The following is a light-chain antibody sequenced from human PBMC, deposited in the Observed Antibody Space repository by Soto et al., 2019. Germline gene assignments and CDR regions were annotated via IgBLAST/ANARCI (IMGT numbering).Light chain of an antibody. V-gene: IGLV2-14*01. Sequence: QSVLTRPASVSGSPGQSIAISCTGSSSDVGIYNYVSWYQQHPGKVPKLIIYEVTNRPSGVSNRFSGSKSGNTASLTISGLQAEDEADYYCSSYTTSSTRDFGTGTKVTVL. J-gene: IGLJ1*01. CDR3: SSYTTSSTRD. CDR2: EVT. CDR1: SSDVGIYNY.